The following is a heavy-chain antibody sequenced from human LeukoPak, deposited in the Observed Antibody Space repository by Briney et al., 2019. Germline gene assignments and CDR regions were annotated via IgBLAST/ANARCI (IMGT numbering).Heavy chain of an antibody. J-gene: IGHJ3*02. Sequence: GGSLRLSCAASGFTVSSTYMSWVRQAPGKGLEWVSAIYSGGSTYYADSVKGRFTISRDNSKNTLYLQMNSLRAGDRAVYYCASCRIAAAAIVAFDIWRQGTMVTVSS. CDR2: IYSGGST. D-gene: IGHD6-13*01. CDR1: GFTVSSTY. CDR3: ASCRIAAAAIVAFDI. V-gene: IGHV3-53*01.